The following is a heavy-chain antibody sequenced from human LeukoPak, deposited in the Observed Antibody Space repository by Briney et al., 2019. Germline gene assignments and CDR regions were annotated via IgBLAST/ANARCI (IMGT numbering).Heavy chain of an antibody. CDR1: GDSVSSNSAA. J-gene: IGHJ4*02. D-gene: IGHD3-22*01. CDR3: ARDMAPDYYDSSGYQVGFDY. V-gene: IGHV6-1*01. Sequence: SQTLSLTCAIYGDSVSSNSAAWNWIRQSPSRGLEWLGRTYYRSKWYNDYAVSVKSRITINPDTSKNQFSLQLNSVTPEDTAVYYCARDMAPDYYDSSGYQVGFDYWGQGTLVTVSS. CDR2: TYYRSKWYN.